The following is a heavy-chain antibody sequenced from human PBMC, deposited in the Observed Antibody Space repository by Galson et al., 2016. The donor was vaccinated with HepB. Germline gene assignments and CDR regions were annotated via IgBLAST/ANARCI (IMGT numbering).Heavy chain of an antibody. CDR2: IIPIFAIT. J-gene: IGHJ4*02. V-gene: IGHV1-69*13. D-gene: IGHD3-22*01. Sequence: SVKVSCKASGGTFSSSAISWVRQAPGQGLEWMGGIIPIFAITNYAQKFQGRVTITADESTSTAYMELSSLRSEDTAVYYCAREKSFYDTSGYSPSYYYYGLDVWGQGTLVTVSS. CDR3: AREKSFYDTSGYSPSYYYYGLDV. CDR1: GGTFSSSA.